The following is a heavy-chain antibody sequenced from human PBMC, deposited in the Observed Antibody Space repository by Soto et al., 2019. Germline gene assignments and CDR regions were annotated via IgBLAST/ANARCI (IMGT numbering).Heavy chain of an antibody. CDR3: AKLPEDF. Sequence: QVQLVESGGGVVQPGRSLRLSCAASGFTFSSYGMHWVRQAPGKGLEWVAVISYDGSKKHYADSVKGRFTISRDNSKNTLYLQTNSLRAEDTAMYYCAKLPEDFWGQGTLVTVSS. V-gene: IGHV3-30*18. CDR1: GFTFSSYG. CDR2: ISYDGSKK. J-gene: IGHJ4*02.